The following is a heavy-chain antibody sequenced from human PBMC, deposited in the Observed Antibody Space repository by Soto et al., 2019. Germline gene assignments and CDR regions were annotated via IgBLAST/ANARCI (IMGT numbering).Heavy chain of an antibody. V-gene: IGHV3-74*01. CDR3: VRSREGYNLVADY. CDR2: INGDGTTT. J-gene: IGHJ4*02. Sequence: EAQLVESGGGLVQPGGSLRLSCAASGFTFSGYWMHWVRQAPEKGLVRVSRINGDGTTTHYADSVKGRFTISRDNAKNTLYLQMNSLRAEGTAVYTCVRSREGYNLVADYWGQGTLVTVSS. D-gene: IGHD5-18*01. CDR1: GFTFSGYW.